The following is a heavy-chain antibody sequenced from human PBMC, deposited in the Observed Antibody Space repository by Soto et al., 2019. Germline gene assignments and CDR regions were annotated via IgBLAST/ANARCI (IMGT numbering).Heavy chain of an antibody. CDR1: GYTFTSYG. CDR3: ARDRGSYALDY. J-gene: IGHJ4*02. D-gene: IGHD1-26*01. V-gene: IGHV1-18*01. CDR2: ISAYNGNT. Sequence: QVQLVQSGAEVKKPGASVKVSCKASGYTFTSYGITWVRQAPGQGLEWMGWISAYNGNTHYAQKLQGRVTMTTDTFTSTAYMELRGLRSDDTAVYYCARDRGSYALDYWGQGTLVTVSS.